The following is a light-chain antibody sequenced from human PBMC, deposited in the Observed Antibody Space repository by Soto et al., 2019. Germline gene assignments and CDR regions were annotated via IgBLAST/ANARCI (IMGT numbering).Light chain of an antibody. Sequence: DIQMTQSPSTLSASVGDRVTITCRASQSISSWLAWYQQKPGKAPKLLIYDASSLESGVPSRFSGSGSGTEFTLTVSNLQPDDFATYYCQQYNSFWTFGQGTKVDIK. V-gene: IGKV1-5*01. CDR3: QQYNSFWT. J-gene: IGKJ1*01. CDR2: DAS. CDR1: QSISSW.